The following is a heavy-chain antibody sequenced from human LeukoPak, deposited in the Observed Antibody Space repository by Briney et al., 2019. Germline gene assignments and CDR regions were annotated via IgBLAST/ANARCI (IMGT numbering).Heavy chain of an antibody. CDR2: TYYRSKWYN. CDR3: ARSAQYGDQYTYSYEYYFDY. CDR1: GDSVSSNSAA. J-gene: IGHJ4*02. D-gene: IGHD5-18*01. Sequence: SQTLSLTCAISGDSVSSNSAAWNWIRQSPSRGLEWLGRTYYRSKWYNDYAVSVKSRITINPDTSKNQFSLKLSSVTAADTAVYYCARSAQYGDQYTYSYEYYFDYWGQGTLVTVSS. V-gene: IGHV6-1*01.